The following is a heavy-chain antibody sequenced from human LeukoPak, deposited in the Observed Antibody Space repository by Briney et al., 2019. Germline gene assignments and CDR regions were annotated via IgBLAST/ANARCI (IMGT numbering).Heavy chain of an antibody. Sequence: GGSLRLSCAASEFDFSTHAMTWVRQAPGKGLVWVSRISGDGTARNYADSVKGRFTISRDDAKNTVDLQMNSLRGEDTAVYYCVRGRGSYGWFDPWGQGTLVTVSS. D-gene: IGHD3-10*01. CDR3: VRGRGSYGWFDP. CDR1: EFDFSTHA. V-gene: IGHV3-74*01. CDR2: ISGDGTAR. J-gene: IGHJ5*02.